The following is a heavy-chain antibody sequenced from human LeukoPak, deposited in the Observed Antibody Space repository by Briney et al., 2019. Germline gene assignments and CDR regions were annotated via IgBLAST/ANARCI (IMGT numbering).Heavy chain of an antibody. Sequence: ASVKVSCKASGYTFTTYGIIWVRQAPGQGLEWMGWISPYNGNTSYAQKLQGRVTMTTDTSTSTAYMELRSLRSDDTAVYYCARSITMVRGIHDAFDIWGQGTMVTVS. CDR1: GYTFTTYG. D-gene: IGHD3-10*01. CDR2: ISPYNGNT. CDR3: ARSITMVRGIHDAFDI. J-gene: IGHJ3*02. V-gene: IGHV1-18*01.